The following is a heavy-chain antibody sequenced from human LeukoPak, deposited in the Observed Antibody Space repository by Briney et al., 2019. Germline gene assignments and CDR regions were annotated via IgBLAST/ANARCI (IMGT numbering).Heavy chain of an antibody. V-gene: IGHV3-23*01. Sequence: PGGSLRLSCAASGFTFNTYAMTWVRQAPGKGLQWVSAISDSGINTYYADSVKGRFTISRDNSKNTLYLQMNSLRAEDTAVYYCAKYLGETGGPTYFFDYWGPGTLVAVSS. J-gene: IGHJ4*02. CDR3: AKYLGETGGPTYFFDY. D-gene: IGHD2-21*01. CDR2: ISDSGINT. CDR1: GFTFNTYA.